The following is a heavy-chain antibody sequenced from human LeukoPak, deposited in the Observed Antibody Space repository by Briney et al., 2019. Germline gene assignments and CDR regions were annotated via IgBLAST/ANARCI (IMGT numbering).Heavy chain of an antibody. Sequence: MPGGSLRLSCAASGFTFSDYYMSWIRQAPGKGLEWVSSISSSSSYIYYADSVKGRFTISRDNAKNSLYLQMNSLRAEDTAVYYCAREESGYDSPYFDFWGQGTLVTVSS. CDR3: AREESGYDSPYFDF. D-gene: IGHD5-12*01. CDR1: GFTFSDYY. CDR2: ISSSSSYI. V-gene: IGHV3-11*06. J-gene: IGHJ4*02.